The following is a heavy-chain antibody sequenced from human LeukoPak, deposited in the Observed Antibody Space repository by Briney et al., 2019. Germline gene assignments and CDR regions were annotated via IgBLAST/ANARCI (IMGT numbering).Heavy chain of an antibody. Sequence: PGRSLRLSCAASGFTFSSYSMNWVRQAPGKGLEWVSSISSSSSYIYYADSVKGRFTISRDNAKNSLYLQMNSLRAEDTAVYYCARDRLQGYFDYWGQGTLVTVSS. J-gene: IGHJ4*02. CDR3: ARDRLQGYFDY. CDR2: ISSSSSYI. V-gene: IGHV3-21*01. D-gene: IGHD6-6*01. CDR1: GFTFSSYS.